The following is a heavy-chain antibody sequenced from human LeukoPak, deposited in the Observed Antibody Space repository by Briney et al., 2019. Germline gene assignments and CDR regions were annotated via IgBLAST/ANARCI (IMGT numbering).Heavy chain of an antibody. D-gene: IGHD5-24*01. J-gene: IGHJ4*02. CDR1: GFTFCSYS. CDR3: ARTEMARDLDY. CDR2: ISSSSSYI. V-gene: IGHV3-21*01. Sequence: AGGSLRLSCAASGFTFCSYSMNWVRQAPGKGLEWVSSISSSSSYIYYADSVKGRFTISRDNAKNSLYLQMNSLIAADTAVYYCARTEMARDLDYWGQGTLVTVSS.